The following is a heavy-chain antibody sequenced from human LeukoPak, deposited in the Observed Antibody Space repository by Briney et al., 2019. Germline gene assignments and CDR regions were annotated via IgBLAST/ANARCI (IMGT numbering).Heavy chain of an antibody. CDR1: GFTFSSYA. V-gene: IGHV3-48*01. CDR2: ISSSSTI. CDR3: ARDGLRYFDWFNPLDAFDI. D-gene: IGHD3-9*01. Sequence: GGSLRLSCAASGFTFSSYAMHWVRQAPGKGLEWVSYISSSSTIYYADSVKGRFTISRDNAKNSLYLQMNSLRAEDTAVYYCARDGLRYFDWFNPLDAFDIWGQGTMVTVSS. J-gene: IGHJ3*02.